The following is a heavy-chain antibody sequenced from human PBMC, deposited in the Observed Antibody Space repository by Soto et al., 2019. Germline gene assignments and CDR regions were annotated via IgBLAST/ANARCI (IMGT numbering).Heavy chain of an antibody. D-gene: IGHD6-19*01. CDR3: ARDLATAVADTPNYGLDV. CDR1: GFTFSNYR. J-gene: IGHJ6*02. V-gene: IGHV3-48*02. Sequence: GGSLRLSCAASGFTFSNYRMNWVRQAPGKGLEWVSFISDASTTIYYADSVKGRFTISRDNAKNSLYLQMNSLRDEDTAVYYCARDLATAVADTPNYGLDVWGQGTTVTVSS. CDR2: ISDASTTI.